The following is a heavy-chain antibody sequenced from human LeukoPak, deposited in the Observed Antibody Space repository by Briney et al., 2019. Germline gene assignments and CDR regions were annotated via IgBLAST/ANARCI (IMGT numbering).Heavy chain of an antibody. Sequence: RSLRLSCTASGFTYGDYAMSWVRQAPWKGLEWVCFIRIEAYGGTAEYAASVKGRFTISRDDSKSIAYLQMNSLKTEDTAVYYCTKSGAAIVGTTAAYYFHYWGQGTLVTVSS. D-gene: IGHD1-26*01. CDR3: TKSGAAIVGTTAAYYFHY. J-gene: IGHJ4*02. CDR1: GFTYGDYA. V-gene: IGHV3-49*04. CDR2: IRIEAYGGTA.